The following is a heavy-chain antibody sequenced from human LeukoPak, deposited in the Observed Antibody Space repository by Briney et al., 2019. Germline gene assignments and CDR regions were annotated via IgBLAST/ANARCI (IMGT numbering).Heavy chain of an antibody. CDR1: GGSFSGHY. D-gene: IGHD6-13*01. V-gene: IGHV4-34*01. Sequence: KPSETLSLTCAVYGGSFSGHYWSWIRQSPGKGLEWIGEINHSGNTNYNPSLKSRVTISVDTSKIQFSLKMSSVTAADTAVYYCANNRQLVRYFDYWGQGTLVTVSS. CDR2: INHSGNT. CDR3: ANNRQLVRYFDY. J-gene: IGHJ4*02.